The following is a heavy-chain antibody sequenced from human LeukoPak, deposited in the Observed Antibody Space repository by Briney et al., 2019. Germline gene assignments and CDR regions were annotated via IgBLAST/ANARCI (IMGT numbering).Heavy chain of an antibody. CDR1: GGSISSSSYY. CDR2: IYYSGST. V-gene: IGHV4-39*01. J-gene: IGHJ4*02. D-gene: IGHD3-16*01. Sequence: SETLSLTCTVSGGSISSSSYYWGWIRQPPGKGLEWIGSIYYSGSTYYNPSLKSRVTISVDTSKNQFSLKLSSVTAADTAVYYCARGGLGDFDYWGQGTLVTVSS. CDR3: ARGGLGDFDY.